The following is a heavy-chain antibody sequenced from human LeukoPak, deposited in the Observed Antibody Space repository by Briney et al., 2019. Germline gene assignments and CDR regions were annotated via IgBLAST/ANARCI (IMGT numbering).Heavy chain of an antibody. CDR3: TRVRYYGSGSYPTYAFEI. CDR2: IRSRAYGGTT. Sequence: GGSLRLSCTASGFTFGDYAMSWVRQAPGKGLEWVGFIRSRAYGGTTEYAASVKGRFTISRDDSKSIAYLQMNSLKTEDTAVYYCTRVRYYGSGSYPTYAFEIWGQGTMVTVSS. CDR1: GFTFGDYA. J-gene: IGHJ3*02. V-gene: IGHV3-49*04. D-gene: IGHD3-10*01.